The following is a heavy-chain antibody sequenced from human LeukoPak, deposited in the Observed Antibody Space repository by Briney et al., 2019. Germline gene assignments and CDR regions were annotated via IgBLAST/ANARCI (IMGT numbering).Heavy chain of an antibody. CDR1: GFTFSSYG. J-gene: IGHJ3*02. CDR3: ARDGEYSTLGAFDI. Sequence: GGSLRLSCAASGFTFSSYGMHWVRQAPGKGLEWVANIKQDGSEKYYVDSVKGRFTISRDNAKNSLYLQMNSLRAEDTAVYYCARDGEYSTLGAFDIWGQGTMVTVSS. CDR2: IKQDGSEK. V-gene: IGHV3-7*01. D-gene: IGHD6-13*01.